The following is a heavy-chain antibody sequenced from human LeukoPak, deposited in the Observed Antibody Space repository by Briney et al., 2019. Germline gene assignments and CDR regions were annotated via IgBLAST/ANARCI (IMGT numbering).Heavy chain of an antibody. J-gene: IGHJ3*02. CDR1: GGSFSGYY. CDR3: ARRRPFDI. CDR2: INHSGST. Sequence: SETLSLTCAVYGGSFSGYYWSWIRQPPGKGLEWIREINHSGSTNYNPSLKSRVTISVDTSKNQFSLKLSSVTAADTAVYYCARRRPFDIWGQGTMVTVSS. V-gene: IGHV4-34*01.